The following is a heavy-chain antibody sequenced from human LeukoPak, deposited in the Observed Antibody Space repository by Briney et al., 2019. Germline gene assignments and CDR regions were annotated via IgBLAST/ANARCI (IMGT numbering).Heavy chain of an antibody. J-gene: IGHJ5*02. CDR1: GGSISSSSYY. V-gene: IGHV4-39*07. CDR3: ARDNSVRDEAWWFNP. D-gene: IGHD5-24*01. Sequence: SETLSLTCTVSGGSISSSSYYWGWIRQPPGKGLEWIGSIYYSGSTYYNPSLKSRVTISVDTSKNQFSLRLSSVTAADTAVYYCARDNSVRDEAWWFNPWGQGTLVTVSS. CDR2: IYYSGST.